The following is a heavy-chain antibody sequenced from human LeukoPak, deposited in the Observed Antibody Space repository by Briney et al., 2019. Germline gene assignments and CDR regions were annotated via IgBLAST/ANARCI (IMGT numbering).Heavy chain of an antibody. CDR2: IYYSGST. CDR1: GYSISSGYY. D-gene: IGHD3-22*01. J-gene: IGHJ4*02. Sequence: PSETLSLTCTVSGYSISSGYYWGWIRQPPGKGLEWIGSIYYSGSTYYNPSLKSRVTISVDTSKNQFSLKLSSVTAADTAVYYCARQQPEYYYDSSGYLDYWGQGTLVTVSS. CDR3: ARQQPEYYYDSSGYLDY. V-gene: IGHV4-38-2*02.